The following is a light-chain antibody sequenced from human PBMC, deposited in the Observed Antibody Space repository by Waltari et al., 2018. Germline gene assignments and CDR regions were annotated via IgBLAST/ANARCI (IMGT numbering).Light chain of an antibody. J-gene: IGLJ3*02. Sequence: SYVLTQPPSVLVAPGKTARITCGGDNIGSKSVHWYQRKPGQAPVLVIYDDSDRPSGIPERFSGSNSGNTATLTISRVEAGDEADYSCQVWDGSSDHRVFGGGTKVTVL. CDR3: QVWDGSSDHRV. V-gene: IGLV3-21*04. CDR2: DDS. CDR1: NIGSKS.